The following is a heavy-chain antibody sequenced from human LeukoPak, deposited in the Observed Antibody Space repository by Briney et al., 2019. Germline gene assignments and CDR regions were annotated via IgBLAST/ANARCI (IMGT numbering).Heavy chain of an antibody. CDR1: GGSISSDY. CDR3: ARDGSKYCSGGSCYPLDY. Sequence: SGTLSLTCTVSGGSISSDYWSWIRQPPGKGLEWIGYIHYSGSTNYNPSLKSRVTISIDTSKHQFSLKLSSVTAADTAVYYCARDGSKYCSGGSCYPLDYWGQGTLVTVSS. J-gene: IGHJ4*02. V-gene: IGHV4-59*12. CDR2: IHYSGST. D-gene: IGHD2-15*01.